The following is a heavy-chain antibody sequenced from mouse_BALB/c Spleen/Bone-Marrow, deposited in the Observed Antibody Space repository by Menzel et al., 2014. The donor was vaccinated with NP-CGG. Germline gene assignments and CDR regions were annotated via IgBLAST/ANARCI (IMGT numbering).Heavy chain of an antibody. V-gene: IGHV14-3*02. J-gene: IGHJ3*01. CDR3: ARYYYGSSLFAY. D-gene: IGHD1-1*01. CDR2: IDPANGNT. Sequence: EVNVVDSGAELAKPGASVKLSCTASGFNIKDTYMYWVKQRPEQGLEWIGRIDPANGNTKYDPKFQDKATITTDTSSNTAYLQLSSLTSEDTAVYYCARYYYGSSLFAYWGQGTLVTVSA. CDR1: GFNIKDTY.